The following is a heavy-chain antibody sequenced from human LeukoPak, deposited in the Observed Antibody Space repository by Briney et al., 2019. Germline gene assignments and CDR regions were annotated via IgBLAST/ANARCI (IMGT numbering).Heavy chain of an antibody. CDR3: ARDPAGSFDY. V-gene: IGHV3-23*01. J-gene: IGHJ4*02. D-gene: IGHD1-26*01. Sequence: QPGGSLRLSCAASGFTFSSYAMSWVRQAPGKGLEWVSAISGSGGSTYYADSVKGRFTVSRDNSKNTVYLQMNSLRVEDTAIYYCARDPAGSFDYWGQGTLVTVSS. CDR1: GFTFSSYA. CDR2: ISGSGGST.